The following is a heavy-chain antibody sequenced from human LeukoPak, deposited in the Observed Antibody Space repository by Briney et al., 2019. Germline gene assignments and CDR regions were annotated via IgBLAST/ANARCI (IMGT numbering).Heavy chain of an antibody. D-gene: IGHD6-13*01. CDR3: AKAGVSSRWYCFDY. CDR1: GFTFSSYG. J-gene: IGHJ4*02. Sequence: GGSLRLSCAASGFTFSSYGMSWVRQAPGKGLEWVAGISGRGANTFYTDSVKGRFTISRDNSKNTLYLQMNSLRAEDTAVYYCAKAGVSSRWYCFDYWGQGTLVTVSS. V-gene: IGHV3-23*01. CDR2: ISGRGANT.